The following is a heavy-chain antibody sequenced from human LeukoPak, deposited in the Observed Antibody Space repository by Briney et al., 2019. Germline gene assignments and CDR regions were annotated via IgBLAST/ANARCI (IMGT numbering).Heavy chain of an antibody. V-gene: IGHV4-34*01. CDR1: GGSFSGYY. CDR2: INHSGST. Sequence: SETLSLTCAVYGGSFSGYYWSWIRQPPGKGLEWIGEINHSGSTNYNPSLKSRVTISVDTSKNQFSLKLSSVTAADTAVYYCAGPAVAAYNWFDPWGQGTLVTVSS. J-gene: IGHJ5*02. CDR3: AGPAVAAYNWFDP. D-gene: IGHD6-19*01.